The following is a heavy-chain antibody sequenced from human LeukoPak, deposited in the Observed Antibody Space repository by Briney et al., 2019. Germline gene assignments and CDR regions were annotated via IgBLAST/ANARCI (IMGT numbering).Heavy chain of an antibody. D-gene: IGHD5/OR15-5a*01. CDR3: VRAVSVSSYYFDC. J-gene: IGHJ4*02. CDR1: GFTFSTYG. Sequence: HPGGSLRLSCAASGFTFSTYGMHWVRQAPGKGLEWVAVIWFDGSNKYYVDSVKGRFTISRDNAKNSLYLQMNSLRAEDTAVYYCVRAVSVSSYYFDCWGQGTLVTVSS. CDR2: IWFDGSNK. V-gene: IGHV3-33*01.